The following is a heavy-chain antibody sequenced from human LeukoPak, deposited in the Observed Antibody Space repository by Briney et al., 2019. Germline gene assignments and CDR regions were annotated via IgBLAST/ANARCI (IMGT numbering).Heavy chain of an antibody. CDR1: GGSISSYY. Sequence: SETLSHTCTVSGGSISSYYWSWIRQPAGKGLEWIGRIYTSGSTNYNPSLKSRVTMSVDTSKNQFSLKLSSVTAADTAVYYCARASITIFLRDAFDIWGQGTMVTVSS. J-gene: IGHJ3*02. CDR2: IYTSGST. CDR3: ARASITIFLRDAFDI. D-gene: IGHD3-9*01. V-gene: IGHV4-4*07.